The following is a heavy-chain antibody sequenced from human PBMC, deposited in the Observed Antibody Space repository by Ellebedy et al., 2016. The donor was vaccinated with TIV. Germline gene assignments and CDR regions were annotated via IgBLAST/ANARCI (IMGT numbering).Heavy chain of an antibody. J-gene: IGHJ4*02. V-gene: IGHV1-69*13. CDR1: GGTFSSYA. CDR3: ARAPRYYYDSSGHGY. D-gene: IGHD3-22*01. CDR2: IIPIFGTA. Sequence: SVKVSXKASGGTFSSYAISWVRQAPGQGLEWMGGIIPIFGTANYAQKFQGRVTITADESTSTAYMELSSLRSEDTAVYYCARAPRYYYDSSGHGYWGQGTLVTVSS.